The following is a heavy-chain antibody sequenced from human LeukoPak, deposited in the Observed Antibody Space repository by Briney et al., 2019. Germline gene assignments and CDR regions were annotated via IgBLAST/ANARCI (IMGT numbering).Heavy chain of an antibody. Sequence: SETLSLTCTVSGGSISSSSYYWGWIRQPPGKGLEWIGSIYYSGSTYYNPSLKSRVTISVDTSKNQFSLKLSSVAAADTAVYYCARQSKGVGATYFDYWGQGTLVTVSS. CDR3: ARQSKGVGATYFDY. J-gene: IGHJ4*02. CDR2: IYYSGST. CDR1: GGSISSSSYY. D-gene: IGHD1-26*01. V-gene: IGHV4-39*01.